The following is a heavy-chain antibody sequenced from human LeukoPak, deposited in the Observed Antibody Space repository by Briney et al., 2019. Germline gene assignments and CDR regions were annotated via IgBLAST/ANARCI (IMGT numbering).Heavy chain of an antibody. Sequence: GGSLRLSCAASGFTFSDYYMSWIRQAPGKGLQWVSAFSGSGGSTYYADSVKGRFTISRDNSRNTLYLQMNSLRAEDTAVYYCARSGLSRFGFWGQGTLVTVSS. D-gene: IGHD2/OR15-2a*01. V-gene: IGHV3-23*01. CDR3: ARSGLSRFGF. CDR2: FSGSGGST. J-gene: IGHJ4*02. CDR1: GFTFSDYY.